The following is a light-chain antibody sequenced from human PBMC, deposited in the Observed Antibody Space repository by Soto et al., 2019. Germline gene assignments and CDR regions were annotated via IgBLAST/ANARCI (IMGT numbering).Light chain of an antibody. Sequence: EIVLTQSPGTLSLSPGQRATLSCRAGQSVSNSYLAWYQQKPGQAPRLLIYGASSRATGIPDRFSGSGSGTDFILTISRLEPEDFAVYYCQQYGRSPLTFGGGTKVDIK. CDR2: GAS. J-gene: IGKJ4*01. CDR3: QQYGRSPLT. V-gene: IGKV3-20*01. CDR1: QSVSNSY.